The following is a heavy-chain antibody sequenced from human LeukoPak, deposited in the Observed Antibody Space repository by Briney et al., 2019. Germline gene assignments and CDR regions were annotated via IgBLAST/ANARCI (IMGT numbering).Heavy chain of an antibody. Sequence: SETLSLSCTVSGGSISSYYWSWIRQPPGKGLEWIGYIYYSGSTNYNPSLKSRVTISVDTSKNQFSLKLSSVTAADTAVYYCARIRGDSYGSHLDYWGQGTLVPVSS. CDR1: GGSISSYY. V-gene: IGHV4-59*01. CDR3: ARIRGDSYGSHLDY. CDR2: IYYSGST. D-gene: IGHD5-18*01. J-gene: IGHJ4*02.